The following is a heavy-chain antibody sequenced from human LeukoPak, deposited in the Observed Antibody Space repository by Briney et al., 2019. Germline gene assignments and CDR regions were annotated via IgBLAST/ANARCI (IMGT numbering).Heavy chain of an antibody. V-gene: IGHV3-21*01. CDR1: GFTFSSYS. CDR3: ASNLIVVRGLPDAFDI. CDR2: ISSSSSYI. Sequence: PGGSLRLSCAASGFTFSSYSMNWVRQAPGKGLEWVSSISSSSSYIYHADSVKGRFTISRDNAKNSLYLQMNSLRAEDTAVYYCASNLIVVRGLPDAFDIWGQGTMVTVSS. J-gene: IGHJ3*02. D-gene: IGHD2-15*01.